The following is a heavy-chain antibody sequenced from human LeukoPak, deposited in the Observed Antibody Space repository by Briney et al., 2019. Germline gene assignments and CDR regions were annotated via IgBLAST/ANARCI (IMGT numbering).Heavy chain of an antibody. D-gene: IGHD4-17*01. CDR3: AKGAEQGDYVGSIDY. Sequence: SGGSLRLSCAASGFTFSSYGMHWVRQAPGKGLEWVAVISYDGSNKYYADSVKGRFTISRDNSKNTLYLQMNSLRAEDTAVYYCAKGAEQGDYVGSIDYWGQGTLVTVSS. V-gene: IGHV3-30*18. CDR1: GFTFSSYG. J-gene: IGHJ4*02. CDR2: ISYDGSNK.